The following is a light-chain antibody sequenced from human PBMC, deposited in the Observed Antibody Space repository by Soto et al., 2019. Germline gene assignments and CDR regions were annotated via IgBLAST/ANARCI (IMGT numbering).Light chain of an antibody. CDR1: RKDVGGYNY. CDR2: EVS. V-gene: IGLV2-14*01. Sequence: QSALTQPASVSGSPGQTITISCTGTRKDVGGYNYVSWYQQHPGEAPKLIIYEVSSRPSGVSSRFSGSKSGNTASLTISGLQAEDEADYYCSSYSSGNTLVFGSGTKVTVL. J-gene: IGLJ1*01. CDR3: SSYSSGNTLV.